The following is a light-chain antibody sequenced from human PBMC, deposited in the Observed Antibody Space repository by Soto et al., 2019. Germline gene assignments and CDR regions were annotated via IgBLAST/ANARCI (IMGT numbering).Light chain of an antibody. Sequence: EIVMTQSPATLSLSPGERSTPSCMASQSITNNYLAWYQQKPGRAHRLLIYGASSRATGIPDRFSGSGSGTDFTLTISRLEPEDFAMYYCQQYGYLVTFGGGTKVDIK. CDR3: QQYGYLVT. J-gene: IGKJ4*01. CDR2: GAS. CDR1: QSITNNY. V-gene: IGKV3-20*01.